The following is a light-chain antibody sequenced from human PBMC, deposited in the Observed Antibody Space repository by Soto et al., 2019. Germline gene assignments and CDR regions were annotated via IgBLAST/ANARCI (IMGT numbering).Light chain of an antibody. CDR2: AAS. CDR1: QSISSY. V-gene: IGKV1-39*01. Sequence: DIQMTQSPSSLSASVGDRVTITCRASQSISSYLNWYQQKPGKAPKLLIYAASSLQSGVPSRFSGSGSGTDFTLTIAGLQPEDSASYFCQQSISAPITFGGGTKVDIK. CDR3: QQSISAPIT. J-gene: IGKJ4*01.